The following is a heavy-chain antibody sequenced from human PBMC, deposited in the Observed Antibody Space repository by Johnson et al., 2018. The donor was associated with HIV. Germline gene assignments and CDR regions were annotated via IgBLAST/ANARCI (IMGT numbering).Heavy chain of an antibody. Sequence: QVQLVESGGGLVQPGRSLRLSCAASGFTFSSYAMHWVRQAPGKGLEWVAVISYDGSNKYYADSVKGRFTISRDNSKNTRYLQMNSLRAEDTAVYYCAREDQNWNYDHAFDIWGQGTMVTVSS. CDR1: GFTFSSYA. CDR3: AREDQNWNYDHAFDI. V-gene: IGHV3-30*04. D-gene: IGHD1-7*01. J-gene: IGHJ3*02. CDR2: ISYDGSNK.